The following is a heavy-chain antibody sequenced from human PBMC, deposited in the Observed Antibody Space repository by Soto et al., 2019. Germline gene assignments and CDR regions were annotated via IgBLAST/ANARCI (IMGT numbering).Heavy chain of an antibody. CDR2: IYYSGST. D-gene: IGHD3-9*01. CDR1: GGSISSGGYY. J-gene: IGHJ6*02. CDR3: ARDYYDILNGPRYMDV. Sequence: SETLSLTCTVSGGSISSGGYYWSWIRQHPGKGLEWIGYIYYSGSTYYNPSLKSRVTISVDTSKNQFSLKLSSVSAADTAVYYCARDYYDILNGPRYMDVWVQVTKVTVSS. V-gene: IGHV4-31*03.